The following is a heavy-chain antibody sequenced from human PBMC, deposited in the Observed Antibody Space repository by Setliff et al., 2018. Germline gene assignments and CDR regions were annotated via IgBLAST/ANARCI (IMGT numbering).Heavy chain of an antibody. J-gene: IGHJ5*02. CDR2: IYYSGST. CDR1: GDSISSYY. V-gene: IGHV4-59*01. Sequence: PSETLSLTCTVSGDSISSYYWSWIRQPPGKGLEWIGYIYYSGSTNYNPSLKSRVTISVDTSKNQFSLKLSSVTAADTAVYYCARGDFWSGSPQYLNWFGPWGQGTLVTVSS. CDR3: ARGDFWSGSPQYLNWFGP. D-gene: IGHD3-3*01.